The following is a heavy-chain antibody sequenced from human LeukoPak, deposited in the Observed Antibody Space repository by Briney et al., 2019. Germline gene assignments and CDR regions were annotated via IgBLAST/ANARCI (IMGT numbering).Heavy chain of an antibody. D-gene: IGHD6-13*01. CDR2: ISYDGSNK. V-gene: IGHV3-30*18. CDR3: AKELLSSSWYNYYGMDV. CDR1: GFTFSSHG. Sequence: PGRSLRLSCAASGFTFSSHGMHWVRQAPGKGLEWVAVISYDGSNKHYADSVKGRFTISRDNSKNTLYLQMNSLRAEDTAVYYCAKELLSSSWYNYYGMDVWGQGTTVTVSS. J-gene: IGHJ6*02.